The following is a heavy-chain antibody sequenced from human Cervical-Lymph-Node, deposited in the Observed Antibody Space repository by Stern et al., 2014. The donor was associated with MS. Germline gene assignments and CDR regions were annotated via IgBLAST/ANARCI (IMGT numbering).Heavy chain of an antibody. CDR2: IIPIFGTA. CDR3: ARDQRYYDSSGYYYWYFDL. D-gene: IGHD3-22*01. J-gene: IGHJ2*01. V-gene: IGHV1-69*01. Sequence: QVQLVESGAEVKKPGSSVKVSCKASGGTFSSYAISWVRQAPGQGLEWMGGIIPIFGTANYAQKFQGRVTITADESTSTAYMELSSLRSDDTAVYYCARDQRYYDSSGYYYWYFDLWGRGTLVTVSS. CDR1: GGTFSSYA.